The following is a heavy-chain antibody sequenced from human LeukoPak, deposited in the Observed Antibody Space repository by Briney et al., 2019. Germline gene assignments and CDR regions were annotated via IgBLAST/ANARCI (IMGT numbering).Heavy chain of an antibody. D-gene: IGHD6-13*01. J-gene: IGHJ4*02. V-gene: IGHV4-59*08. CDR1: GGSISSFY. Sequence: SETLSLTCTVSGGSISSFYWSRIRQPPGKGLEWIGYINYSGRTDYNPSLKGRVTISVDTSKNQFSLKLSSVTAADTAVFYCARTISGWYYFDYWGQGTLVTVSS. CDR2: INYSGRT. CDR3: ARTISGWYYFDY.